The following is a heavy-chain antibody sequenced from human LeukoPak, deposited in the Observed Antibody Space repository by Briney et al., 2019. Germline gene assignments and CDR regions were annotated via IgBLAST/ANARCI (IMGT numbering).Heavy chain of an antibody. Sequence: ASVKVSCKASGYTFTGYYMHWVRQAPGQGLEWMGWINPNSGGTNYAQKFQGRVTMTRDTSISTAYMELSRLRSDDTAVYYCARNQIEYYDFWSGYYRAFDIWGQGTMVTVSS. CDR3: ARNQIEYYDFWSGYYRAFDI. V-gene: IGHV1-2*02. CDR2: INPNSGGT. CDR1: GYTFTGYY. D-gene: IGHD3-3*01. J-gene: IGHJ3*02.